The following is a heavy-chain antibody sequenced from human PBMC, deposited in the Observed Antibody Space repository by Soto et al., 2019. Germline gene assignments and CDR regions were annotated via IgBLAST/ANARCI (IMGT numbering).Heavy chain of an antibody. V-gene: IGHV4-34*01. CDR1: GGSFSGYY. CDR2: INHSGST. CDR3: ARVNPPFFTLVGEIYYFDS. Sequence: SETLSLTCAVYGGSFSGYYCIWIRQPPGKGLEWIGEINHSGSTNYNPSLKSRVTISVDTSKNQFSLKLNSVTAADTAVYYRARVNPPFFTLVGEIYYFDSWGQETLVTVSS. J-gene: IGHJ4*02. D-gene: IGHD3-10*01.